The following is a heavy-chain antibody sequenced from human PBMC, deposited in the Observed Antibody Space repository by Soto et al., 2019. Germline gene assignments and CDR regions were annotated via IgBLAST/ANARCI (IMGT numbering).Heavy chain of an antibody. J-gene: IGHJ3*01. V-gene: IGHV3-30-3*01. D-gene: IGHD3-10*01. CDR2: MSYDGSNK. CDR1: GFTFSNYA. CDR3: ARGVRGHYGFDV. Sequence: GGSLRLSCAASGFTFSNYAVRWVRQAPGKGLEWVAVMSYDGSNKYYADSVKGRFTIARDNSKNTLYLQMSSLRVEDTAVYYCARGVRGHYGFDVWGQGTVVTVSS.